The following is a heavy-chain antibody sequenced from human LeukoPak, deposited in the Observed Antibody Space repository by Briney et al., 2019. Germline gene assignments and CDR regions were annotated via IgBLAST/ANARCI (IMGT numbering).Heavy chain of an antibody. J-gene: IGHJ4*02. CDR1: GGSISSSSYY. Sequence: SETLSLTCTVSGGSISSSSYYWSWIRQPAGKGLEWIGRIYTSGSTNYNPSLKSRVTMSVDTSKNQFSLKLSSVTAADTAVYYCASGDTAMVDYWGQGTLVTVSS. V-gene: IGHV4-61*02. CDR3: ASGDTAMVDY. D-gene: IGHD5-18*01. CDR2: IYTSGST.